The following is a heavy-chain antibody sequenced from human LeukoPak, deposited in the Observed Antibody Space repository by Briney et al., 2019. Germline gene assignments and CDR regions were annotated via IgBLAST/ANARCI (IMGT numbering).Heavy chain of an antibody. Sequence: SETLSLTCAVYGGSFSGYYWSWIRQPPGKGLEWIGEINHSGSTNYNPSLKSRVTISVDTSKNQFSLKLSSVTAADTAVYYCARTDYGDYLIVAYYFDYWGQGTLVTVSS. CDR3: ARTDYGDYLIVAYYFDY. CDR1: GGSFSGYY. J-gene: IGHJ4*02. V-gene: IGHV4-34*01. CDR2: INHSGST. D-gene: IGHD4-17*01.